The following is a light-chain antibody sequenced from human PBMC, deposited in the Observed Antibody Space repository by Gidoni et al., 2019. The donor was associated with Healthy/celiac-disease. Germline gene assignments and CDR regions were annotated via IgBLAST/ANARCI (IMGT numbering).Light chain of an antibody. CDR2: AAS. J-gene: IGKJ4*01. CDR1: QSISSY. Sequence: DIQMTQSPSSLSASVGDRVTITCRASQSISSYLNWYQQKPGKAPKLLIYAASSLQSGVPARFSGSGSGTDFTLTISSLQAEDVATYYCKQGYSTPLTFGGGTKVEIK. V-gene: IGKV1-39*01. CDR3: KQGYSTPLT.